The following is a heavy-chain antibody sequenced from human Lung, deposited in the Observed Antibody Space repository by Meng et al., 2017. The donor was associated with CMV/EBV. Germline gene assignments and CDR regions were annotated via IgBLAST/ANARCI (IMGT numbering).Heavy chain of an antibody. J-gene: IGHJ4*02. V-gene: IGHV3-53*01. Sequence: EVQLVESGGGLMQPGGSLRRSWAASGLTGPRNYMSWVRQAPGKGLEWVSVLYSDDRTYYADSVKGRFIISRDNSKNTLYLQMNSLRADDTAVYYCAREIGSDPYYFDYWGQGTLVTVSS. CDR2: LYSDDRT. D-gene: IGHD6-25*01. CDR1: GLTGPRNY. CDR3: AREIGSDPYYFDY.